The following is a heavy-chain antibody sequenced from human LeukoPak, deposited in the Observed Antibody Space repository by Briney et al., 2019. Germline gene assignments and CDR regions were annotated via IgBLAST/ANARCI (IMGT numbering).Heavy chain of an antibody. Sequence: ASVKVSCKASGYTFTSYDINWVRQATGQGLEWMGWMNTNSGNTGYAQKFQGRVTITRNTSISTAYMELSSLRSEDTAVYYCVRTVVPAASSYYYYYYGMDVWGQGTTVTVSS. CDR1: GYTFTSYD. CDR3: VRTVVPAASSYYYYYYGMDV. CDR2: MNTNSGNT. J-gene: IGHJ6*02. V-gene: IGHV1-8*01. D-gene: IGHD2-2*01.